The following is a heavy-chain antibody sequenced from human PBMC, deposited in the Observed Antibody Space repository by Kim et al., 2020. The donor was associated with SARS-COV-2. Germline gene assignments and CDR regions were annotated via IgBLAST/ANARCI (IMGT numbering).Heavy chain of an antibody. CDR3: ARVPNWNDVRYYFDY. V-gene: IGHV1-2*06. CDR2: INPNSGGT. J-gene: IGHJ4*02. D-gene: IGHD1-1*01. CDR1: GYTFTGYY. Sequence: ASVKVSCKASGYTFTGYYMHWVRQAPGQGLEWMGRINPNSGGTNYAQKFQGRVTMTRDTSISIAYMELSRLRSDDTAVYYCARVPNWNDVRYYFDYWGQGTLVTVSS.